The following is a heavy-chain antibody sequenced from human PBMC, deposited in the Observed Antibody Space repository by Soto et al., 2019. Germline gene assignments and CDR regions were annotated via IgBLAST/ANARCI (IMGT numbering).Heavy chain of an antibody. CDR2: IIPIFGTA. CDR3: AREPNPQVATALYGMDV. Sequence: QVQLVQSGAEVKKPGSSVKVSCKASGGTFSSYAISWVRQAPGQGLEWMGGIIPIFGTANYAQKFQGRVTITADKSTSTAYMELSILRSEDTAVYYCAREPNPQVATALYGMDVWGQGTTVTVSS. V-gene: IGHV1-69*06. CDR1: GGTFSSYA. J-gene: IGHJ6*02. D-gene: IGHD2-21*02.